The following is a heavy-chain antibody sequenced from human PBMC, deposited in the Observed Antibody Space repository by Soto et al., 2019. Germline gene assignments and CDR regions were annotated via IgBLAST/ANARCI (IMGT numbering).Heavy chain of an antibody. CDR3: AKYDRPGIAAAADY. CDR1: GFTFSFYA. Sequence: GGSLRLSCAASGFTFSFYAMSWVRQAPGKGLEWVSAISGSGGSTYYADSVKGRFTISRDNSKNTLFLQMNSLRAEDTAVYYCAKYDRPGIAAAADYWGQGTLVTVSS. CDR2: ISGSGGST. D-gene: IGHD6-13*01. V-gene: IGHV3-23*01. J-gene: IGHJ4*02.